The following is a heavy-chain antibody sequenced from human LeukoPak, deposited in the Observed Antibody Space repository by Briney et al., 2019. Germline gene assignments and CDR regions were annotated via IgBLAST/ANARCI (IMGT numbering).Heavy chain of an antibody. CDR3: ASGAIYYYYYMDV. J-gene: IGHJ6*03. Sequence: GGSLRLSCAASGSTFSSYAMSWVRQAPGKGLEWVSAISGSGGSTYYADSVKGRFTISRDNSKNTLYLQMNSLRAEDTAVYYCASGAIYYYYYMDVWGKGTTVTVSS. D-gene: IGHD1-26*01. CDR2: ISGSGGST. V-gene: IGHV3-23*01. CDR1: GSTFSSYA.